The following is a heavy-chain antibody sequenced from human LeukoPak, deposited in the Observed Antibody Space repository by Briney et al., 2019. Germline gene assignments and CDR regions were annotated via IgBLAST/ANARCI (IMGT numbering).Heavy chain of an antibody. CDR1: GGSISGYY. V-gene: IGHV4-59*01. Sequence: SETLSLTCTVSGGSISGYYWSWIRQPPWKGLEGFGYIYYSGSPDYNPSLKSRVTISVDTSKNQFSLNLSSVTAADTAMYYCARASGGDGSGSLWGQGTLVTVSS. J-gene: IGHJ4*02. D-gene: IGHD3-10*01. CDR2: IYYSGSP. CDR3: ARASGGDGSGSL.